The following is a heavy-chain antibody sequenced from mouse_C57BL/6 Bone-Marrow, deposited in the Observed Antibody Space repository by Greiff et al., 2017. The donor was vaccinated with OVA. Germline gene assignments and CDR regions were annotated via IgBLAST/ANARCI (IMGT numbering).Heavy chain of an antibody. V-gene: IGHV1-9*01. CDR3: ARCPCYYGSSRWYFDV. J-gene: IGHJ1*03. CDR2: ILPGSGST. D-gene: IGHD1-1*01. CDR1: GYTFTGYW. Sequence: VKVVESGAELMKPGASVKLSCKATGYTFTGYWIEWVKQRPGHGLEWIGEILPGSGSTNYNEKFKGKATFTADTSSNTAYMQLSSLTTEDSAIYYCARCPCYYGSSRWYFDVWGTGTTVTVSS.